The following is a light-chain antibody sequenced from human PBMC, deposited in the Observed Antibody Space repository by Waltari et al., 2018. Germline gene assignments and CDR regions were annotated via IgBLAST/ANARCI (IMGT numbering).Light chain of an antibody. CDR1: SSDVGGYNF. CDR3: SSYTTSSTYV. V-gene: IGLV2-14*03. CDR2: DVT. Sequence: QSALTQPASVSGSPGQSITISCTGTSSDVGGYNFVSWYQQHPGKVPKLIIYDVTNPPSGVSNRFSGSKAGNTASLTISGLQAEDEADYYCSSYTTSSTYVFGTGTKVTVL. J-gene: IGLJ1*01.